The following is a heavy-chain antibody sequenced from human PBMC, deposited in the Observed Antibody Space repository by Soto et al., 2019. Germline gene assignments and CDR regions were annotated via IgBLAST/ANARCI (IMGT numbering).Heavy chain of an antibody. V-gene: IGHV4-59*08. J-gene: IGHJ4*02. CDR3: ARSVLRYFDWSAPPGYFDY. D-gene: IGHD3-9*01. Sequence: SETLSLTCTVSGGSISSYYWSWIRQPPGKGLEWIGYIYYSGSTNYNPSLKSRVTISVDTSKNQFSLKLSSATAADTAVYYCARSVLRYFDWSAPPGYFDYWGQGTLVTVSS. CDR1: GGSISSYY. CDR2: IYYSGST.